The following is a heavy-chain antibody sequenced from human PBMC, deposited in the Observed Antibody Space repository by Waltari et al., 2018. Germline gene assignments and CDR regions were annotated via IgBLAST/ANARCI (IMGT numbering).Heavy chain of an antibody. D-gene: IGHD2-8*01. CDR2: TSHDESHK. Sequence: QVQLVESGGGVVQHGRSLRRSCAAAGFTFSPLSMHWVRQAPGKGLEWVAVTSHDESHKYYADSVKGRFTISKDNSKNTLYLQMNSLSTEDTAMYYCARDDRDGLPDYFDFWGQGTLVTVSS. V-gene: IGHV3-30*01. CDR3: ARDDRDGLPDYFDF. CDR1: GFTFSPLS. J-gene: IGHJ4*02.